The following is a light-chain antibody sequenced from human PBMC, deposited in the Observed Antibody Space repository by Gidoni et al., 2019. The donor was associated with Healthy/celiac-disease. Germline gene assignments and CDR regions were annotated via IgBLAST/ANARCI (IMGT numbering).Light chain of an antibody. CDR3: QQYNSYSWT. J-gene: IGKJ1*01. Sequence: DIQMTQSPSTLSASVGDRVTITCRASQSISSWLAWYQQKPGKAPKLLIYDASSLESGVPSRFSGSGSGTEFTLTIRSLQPDAFATYSCQQYNSYSWTFGQGTKVDIK. V-gene: IGKV1-5*01. CDR2: DAS. CDR1: QSISSW.